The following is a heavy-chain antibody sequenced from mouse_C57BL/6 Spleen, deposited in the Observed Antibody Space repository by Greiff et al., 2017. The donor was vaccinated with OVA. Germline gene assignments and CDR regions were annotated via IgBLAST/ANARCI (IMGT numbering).Heavy chain of an antibody. D-gene: IGHD2-12*01. V-gene: IGHV1-74*01. J-gene: IGHJ2*01. CDR1: GYTFTSYW. CDR2: IHPSDSDT. CDR3: AINCYSHY. Sequence: VQLQQPGAELVKPGASVKVSCKASGYTFTSYWMHCVTPSPVHGLELIGRIHPSDSDTNYNQKFKGKATLTVDKSSSTAYMQLSSLTSEDSAVYYCAINCYSHYWGQGTTLTVSS.